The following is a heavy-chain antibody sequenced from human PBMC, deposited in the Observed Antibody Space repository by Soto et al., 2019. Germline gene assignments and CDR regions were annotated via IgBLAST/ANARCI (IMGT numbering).Heavy chain of an antibody. CDR3: ARAPGYGVYGGFSFDY. J-gene: IGHJ4*02. D-gene: IGHD4-17*01. CDR1: GFTFSSYW. Sequence: GSLRLSCAASGFTFSSYWMHWVRQAPGKGLVWVSRINSDGSSTSYADSVKGRFTISRDNAKNTLYLQMNSLRAEDTAVYYCARAPGYGVYGGFSFDYWGQGTLVTVSS. CDR2: INSDGSST. V-gene: IGHV3-74*01.